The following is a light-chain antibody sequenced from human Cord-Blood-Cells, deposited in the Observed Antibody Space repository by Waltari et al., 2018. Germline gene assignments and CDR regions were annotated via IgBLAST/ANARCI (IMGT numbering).Light chain of an antibody. V-gene: IGKV1-33*01. Sequence: DIQLTQSPSSLSASVADRVTLTCQASQDISNYLNWYQQKPGKAPKLLIYDASNLETGVPSRFSGSGSGTDFTFTISSLQPEDIATYYCQQYDNLPWTFGQGTKVEIK. CDR1: QDISNY. CDR3: QQYDNLPWT. J-gene: IGKJ1*01. CDR2: DAS.